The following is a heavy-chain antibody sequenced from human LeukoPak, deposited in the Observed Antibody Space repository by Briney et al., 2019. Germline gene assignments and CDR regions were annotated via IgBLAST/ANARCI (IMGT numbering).Heavy chain of an antibody. V-gene: IGHV3-15*01. CDR3: TTAPAAFDI. CDR1: GFTFSNAW. Sequence: PGGSLRLSCTASGFTFSNAWMSWVRQAPGKGLEWVGRIKSKTDGGTTDYAAPVKDRFTISRDDSKDTLFLQMNSLKIEDTAVYYCTTAPAAFDIWGQGTMATVSS. CDR2: IKSKTDGGTT. J-gene: IGHJ3*02.